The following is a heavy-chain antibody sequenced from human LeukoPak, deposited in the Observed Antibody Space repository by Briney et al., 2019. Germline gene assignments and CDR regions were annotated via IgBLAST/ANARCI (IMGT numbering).Heavy chain of an antibody. CDR3: ARSGGSSGPQGY. D-gene: IGHD6-19*01. CDR1: GFTFSSYW. V-gene: IGHV3-74*01. CDR2: INSDGSST. J-gene: IGHJ4*02. Sequence: GGSLRLSCAASGFTFSSYWMHWVRQAPGKGLVWVSRINSDGSSTSYADSVKGRFTISRDNAKNTLYLQMNSPRAEDTAVYYCARSGGSSGPQGYWGQGTLVTVSS.